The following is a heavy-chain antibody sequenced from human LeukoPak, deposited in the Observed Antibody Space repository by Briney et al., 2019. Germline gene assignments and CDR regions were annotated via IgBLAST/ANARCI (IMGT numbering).Heavy chain of an antibody. CDR3: ARVKSYDYVWGSYRYTHYFDY. D-gene: IGHD3-16*02. CDR2: INHSGST. CDR1: GGSFSGYY. V-gene: IGHV4-34*01. J-gene: IGHJ4*02. Sequence: SGTLSLTCAVYGGSFSGYYWSWIRQPPGKGLEWIGEINHSGSTNYNPSLKSRVTISVDTSKNQFSLKLSSVTAADTAVYYCARVKSYDYVWGSYRYTHYFDYWGQGTLVTVSS.